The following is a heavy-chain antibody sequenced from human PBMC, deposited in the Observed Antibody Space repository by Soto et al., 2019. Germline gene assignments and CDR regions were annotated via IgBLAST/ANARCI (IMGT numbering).Heavy chain of an antibody. Sequence: SVKVSCKASGFTFASSAVQWVRQARGQRLEWIGWIVVGSGNTNYAQKFQERVTITRDMSTSTAYMELSSLRSEDTAVYYCAATPTVTPLYYYYGMDVWGQGTTVTVSS. CDR3: AATPTVTPLYYYYGMDV. D-gene: IGHD4-17*01. CDR1: GFTFASSA. CDR2: IVVGSGNT. J-gene: IGHJ6*02. V-gene: IGHV1-58*01.